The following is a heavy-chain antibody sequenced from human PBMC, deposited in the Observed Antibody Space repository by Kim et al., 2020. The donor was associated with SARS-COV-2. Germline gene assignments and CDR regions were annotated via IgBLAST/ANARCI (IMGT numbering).Heavy chain of an antibody. J-gene: IGHJ4*02. Sequence: KSRFTNSRDNAKNTLYLQMNSLRAEDTAVYYCAKMDMVRGVIITPDYFDYWGQGTLVTVSS. D-gene: IGHD3-10*01. V-gene: IGHV3-23*01. CDR3: AKMDMVRGVIITPDYFDY.